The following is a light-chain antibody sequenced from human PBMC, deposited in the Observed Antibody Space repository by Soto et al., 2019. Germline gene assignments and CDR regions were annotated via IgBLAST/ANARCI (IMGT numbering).Light chain of an antibody. Sequence: QSLLTQPSSLSGSPGQSITISCTGSSRDIGAYDYVSWYQQRPVKAPKLMIFDVTNRPSGVSDRFSGSKSGNTASLTISGLQTEDEADYYCSSYTSSSTPYVFGTGTKVTV. CDR1: SRDIGAYDY. CDR3: SSYTSSSTPYV. CDR2: DVT. J-gene: IGLJ1*01. V-gene: IGLV2-14*01.